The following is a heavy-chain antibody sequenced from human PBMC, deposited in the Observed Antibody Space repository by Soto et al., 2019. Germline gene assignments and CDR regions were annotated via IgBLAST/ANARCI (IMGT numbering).Heavy chain of an antibody. CDR2: MHPTGST. Sequence: QVPLQESGPGLVKPSETLSLTCTVSGGSISSHYYSWIRQPPGKGLEWIGHMHPTGSTSYNPSLKGXXTXLXXPSKTHFSLKLSSVTAADTAVYYCTTGRDDYKTGYWGQGALVTVSS. CDR3: TTGRDDYKTGY. V-gene: IGHV4-59*11. D-gene: IGHD4-4*01. J-gene: IGHJ4*02. CDR1: GGSISSHY.